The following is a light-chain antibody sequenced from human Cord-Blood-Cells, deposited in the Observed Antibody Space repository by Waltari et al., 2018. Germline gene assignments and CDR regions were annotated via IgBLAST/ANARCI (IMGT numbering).Light chain of an antibody. CDR1: HTDVWGYYL. Sequence: QSAPTSAAPVSGSPGQSITIPCPGNHTDVWGYYLFPWYQQHPGKAPKPMIYEGSKRPSGVSNRFSGSKSGNTASLTISGLQAEDEADYYCCSYAGSSTVVFGGGTKLTVL. V-gene: IGLV2-23*01. CDR2: EGS. CDR3: CSYAGSSTVV. J-gene: IGLJ2*01.